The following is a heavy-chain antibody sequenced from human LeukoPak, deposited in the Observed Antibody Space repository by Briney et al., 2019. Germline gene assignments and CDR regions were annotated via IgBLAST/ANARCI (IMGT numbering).Heavy chain of an antibody. D-gene: IGHD4-17*01. Sequence: GGSLRLSCAASGFTFSSYSMNWVRQAPGKGLEWVSSISSSSSYIYYADSVKGRFTISRDNAKNSLYLQMNSLRAEDTAVYYCARAGAYYYYMDVWGKGTTVTVSS. CDR1: GFTFSSYS. J-gene: IGHJ6*03. CDR2: ISSSSSYI. CDR3: ARAGAYYYYMDV. V-gene: IGHV3-21*01.